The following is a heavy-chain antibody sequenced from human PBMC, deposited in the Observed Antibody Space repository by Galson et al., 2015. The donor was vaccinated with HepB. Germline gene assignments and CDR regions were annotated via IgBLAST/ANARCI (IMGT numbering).Heavy chain of an antibody. CDR3: VRQQSITGTAPDFDS. CDR2: VFYSGST. V-gene: IGHV4-39*01. CDR1: GGSISSRSYY. D-gene: IGHD1-7*01. Sequence: SETLSLTCTVSGGSISSRSYYWTWIRQPPGKGLEWIGNVFYSGSTNYNPSLKSRVTISVDTSTNQFSLKLASVTAADTAIYYCVRQQSITGTAPDFDSWGQGTLVTVSS. J-gene: IGHJ4*02.